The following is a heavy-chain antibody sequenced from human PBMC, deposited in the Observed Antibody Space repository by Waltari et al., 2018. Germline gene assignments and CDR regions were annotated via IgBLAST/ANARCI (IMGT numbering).Heavy chain of an antibody. D-gene: IGHD7-27*01. CDR3: AKGIGTGENFEYYGMDA. J-gene: IGHJ6*02. CDR1: GFTLGTHS. V-gene: IGHV3-23*01. CDR2: LSASGGDI. Sequence: EVQLLESGGGLVHPGGSLRLSCSVSGFTLGTHSLTWVHQAPGKGLEWGSGLSASGGDIYYADSMKGRFTISRDNSRDTVFLQMDSLRVEDTALYFCAKGIGTGENFEYYGMDAWGQGTTVIVSS.